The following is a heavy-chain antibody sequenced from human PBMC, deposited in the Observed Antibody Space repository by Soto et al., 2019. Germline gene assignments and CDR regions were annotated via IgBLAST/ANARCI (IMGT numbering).Heavy chain of an antibody. Sequence: KPSETLSLTCSVSGDSISSINHYWGWIRQPPGKGLEWIGSIYYTGRAYYNPSLKSRVTTSVDTTKNQFSLKLTSVTAADTAVYFCVRQSSYGSGSYYDYWGQGTLVTVSS. J-gene: IGHJ4*02. D-gene: IGHD3-10*01. CDR3: VRQSSYGSGSYYDY. V-gene: IGHV4-39*01. CDR2: IYYTGRA. CDR1: GDSISSINHY.